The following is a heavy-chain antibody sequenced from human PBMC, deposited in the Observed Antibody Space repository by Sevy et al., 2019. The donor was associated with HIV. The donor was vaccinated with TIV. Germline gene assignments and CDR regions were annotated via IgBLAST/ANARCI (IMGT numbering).Heavy chain of an antibody. CDR1: GFTFSSYA. CDR2: ISYDGSNK. D-gene: IGHD2-2*01. J-gene: IGHJ6*02. CDR3: ARDLRDIVVVPAATGYYYYGMDV. Sequence: GGSLRLSCAASGFTFSSYAMHWVRQAPGKGLEWVAVISYDGSNKYYADSVKGRFTISRDNSKNTLYLQMNSLRAEDTAVYYCARDLRDIVVVPAATGYYYYGMDVWGQGTTVTVSS. V-gene: IGHV3-30*04.